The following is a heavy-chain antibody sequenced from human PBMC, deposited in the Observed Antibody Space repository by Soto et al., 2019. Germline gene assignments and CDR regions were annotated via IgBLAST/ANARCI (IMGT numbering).Heavy chain of an antibody. CDR2: IVVGSGNT. J-gene: IGHJ3*02. Sequence: SVKVSCKASGFTFTSSAVQWVRQARGQRLEWIGWIVVGSGNTNYAQKFQERVTMTRDTSTSTVYMELSSLRSEDTAVYYCARGVTPPLAFDIWGQGTMVTVSS. D-gene: IGHD3-3*01. CDR1: GFTFTSSA. CDR3: ARGVTPPLAFDI. V-gene: IGHV1-58*01.